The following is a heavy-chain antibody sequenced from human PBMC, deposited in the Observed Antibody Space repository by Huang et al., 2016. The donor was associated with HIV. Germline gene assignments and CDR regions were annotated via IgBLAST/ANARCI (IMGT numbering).Heavy chain of an antibody. J-gene: IGHJ4*02. CDR2: INHRGKS. CDR1: GVSFSNYY. V-gene: IGHV4-34*02. CDR3: ARPKMIDGTTDSSWNYFDS. Sequence: QVQLQQWGTGLLKPSETLSLKCAVHGVSFSNYYWSWIRQSPGKGPEWIGEINHRGKSTHNPSLRSRITMSIDTSKSQVYLNLTAVTTADTGVYYCARPKMIDGTTDSSWNYFDSWGQGTLVIVSS. D-gene: IGHD1-7*01.